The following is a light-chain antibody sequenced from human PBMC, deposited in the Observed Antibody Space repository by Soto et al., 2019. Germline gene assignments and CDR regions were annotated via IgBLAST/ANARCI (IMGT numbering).Light chain of an antibody. CDR1: QSVSSY. J-gene: IGKJ2*01. V-gene: IGKV3-11*01. CDR2: DAS. CDR3: QQYYDTPYT. Sequence: EIVLTQSPATLSLSPGERATLSCRASQSVSSYLAWYQQKPGQAPRLLIYDASNRATGIPARFSGSGSGTDFTLTINNLQAEDVAVYYCQQYYDTPYTFGQGTKLEIK.